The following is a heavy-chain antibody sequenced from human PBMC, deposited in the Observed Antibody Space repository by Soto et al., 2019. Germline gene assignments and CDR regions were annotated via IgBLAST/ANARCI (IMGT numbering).Heavy chain of an antibody. D-gene: IGHD3-10*02. J-gene: IGHJ4*02. CDR1: GFIFSNNG. Sequence: GGSLRLSCVGSGFIFSNNGMHWVRQTPGKGLEWVAFMPYDGSDTFYADSVKGRFTISRDNSKNTLFLHMSNLRAENTAMYYCTIVRVADSALDHWGQGTLVTVSS. CDR2: MPYDGSDT. V-gene: IGHV3-30*02. CDR3: TIVRVADSALDH.